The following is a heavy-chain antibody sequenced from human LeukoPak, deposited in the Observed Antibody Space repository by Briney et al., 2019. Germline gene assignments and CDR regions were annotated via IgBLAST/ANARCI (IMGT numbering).Heavy chain of an antibody. Sequence: KPSETLSLTCTVSGGSISSYYWSWIRQPPGKGLEWIGYIYYSGSTNYNPSLKSRVTISVDTSKNQFSLKLSSVTAAETAVYYCAREGYCSSPSCYGDAFDIWGKGTMLPVSS. CDR3: AREGYCSSPSCYGDAFDI. D-gene: IGHD2-2*01. CDR1: GGSISSYY. CDR2: IYYSGST. J-gene: IGHJ3*02. V-gene: IGHV4-59*01.